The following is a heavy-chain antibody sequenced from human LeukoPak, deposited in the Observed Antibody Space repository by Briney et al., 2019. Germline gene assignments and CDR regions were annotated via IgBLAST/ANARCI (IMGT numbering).Heavy chain of an antibody. V-gene: IGHV3-23*01. J-gene: IGHJ4*02. CDR1: GFIFNNYG. Sequence: GGSLRLSCAASGFIFNNYGMNWVRQAPGKGLEWVSTISNSGGSTYYADSVKGRFIISRDNSKNTLYLQMNSLRGEDTAAYYCAKLGDYGYWGQGTLVTVYS. CDR2: ISNSGGST. CDR3: AKLGDYGY. D-gene: IGHD4-17*01.